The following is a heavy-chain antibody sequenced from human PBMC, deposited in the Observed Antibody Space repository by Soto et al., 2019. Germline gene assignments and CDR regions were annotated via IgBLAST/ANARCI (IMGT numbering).Heavy chain of an antibody. J-gene: IGHJ4*02. CDR3: ERAAPEHGGFWSGYC. CDR1: GGTFSSYA. CDR2: IIPIFGTV. D-gene: IGHD3-3*01. V-gene: IGHV1-69*01. Sequence: QVQLVQSGAEVKKPGSSVKVSCKASGGTFSSYAISWVRQAPGQGLEWMGGIIPIFGTVNYAQKFQGRVTITADESTSTDYMELSSLRSEDTAVYYCERAAPEHGGFWSGYCWGQGTLVTVSS.